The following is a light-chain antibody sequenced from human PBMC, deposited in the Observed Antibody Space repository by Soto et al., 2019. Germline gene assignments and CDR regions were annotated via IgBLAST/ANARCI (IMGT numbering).Light chain of an antibody. CDR2: GAS. Sequence: EIVLTQSPGTLSLSPGERATLSCRASQSVISNYLAWYQQKPGQAPSLLIYGASSRATGIPDKFSGSGSGTDFTLTISRLEPEDFAVYYCQHYGSSPQTFGQGTK. V-gene: IGKV3-20*01. CDR1: QSVISNY. J-gene: IGKJ1*01. CDR3: QHYGSSPQT.